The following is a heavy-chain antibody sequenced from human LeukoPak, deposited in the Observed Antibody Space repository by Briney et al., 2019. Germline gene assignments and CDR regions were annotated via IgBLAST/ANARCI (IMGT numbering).Heavy chain of an antibody. D-gene: IGHD3-3*01. CDR1: GGSISSSNYY. CDR2: IYYSGST. CDR3: ARLANYDFWSGKSYYFDY. Sequence: SETLSLTCTVSGGSISSSNYYWGWIRQPPGKGLEWIGSIYYSGSTYYNPSLKSRVTISVDTSKNQFSLKLSSVTAADTAVYYCARLANYDFWSGKSYYFDYWGQGTLVTVSS. J-gene: IGHJ4*02. V-gene: IGHV4-39*01.